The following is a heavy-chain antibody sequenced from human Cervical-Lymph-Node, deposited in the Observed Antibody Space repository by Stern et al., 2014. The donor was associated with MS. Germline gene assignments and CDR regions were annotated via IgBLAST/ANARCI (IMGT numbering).Heavy chain of an antibody. CDR2: VSWNSDSI. D-gene: IGHD2-2*03. CDR1: GFTFDGYA. J-gene: IGHJ4*02. Sequence: EVQLVESGGGLVQPGRSLRLSCAASGFTFDGYAMHWVRQAPGTVLEWVSGVSWNSDSIGYADSVKGRFTISRDNAKNSLYLQMNSLRAEDTALYYCAKETWMYYFDYWGQGTLVTVSS. CDR3: AKETWMYYFDY. V-gene: IGHV3-9*01.